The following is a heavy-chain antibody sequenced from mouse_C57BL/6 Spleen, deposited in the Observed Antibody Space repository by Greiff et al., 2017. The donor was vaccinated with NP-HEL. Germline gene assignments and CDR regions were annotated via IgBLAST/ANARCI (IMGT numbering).Heavy chain of an antibody. D-gene: IGHD1-1*01. CDR1: GFSLTSYG. CDR3: ARGSYGSSYLYAMDY. J-gene: IGHJ4*01. Sequence: VHLVESGPGLVAPSQSLSITCTVSGFSLTSYGVDWVRQSPGKGLEWLGVIWGVGSTNYNSALKSRLSISKDNSKSQVFLKMNSLQTDDTAMYYCARGSYGSSYLYAMDYWGQGTSVTVSS. V-gene: IGHV2-6*01. CDR2: IWGVGST.